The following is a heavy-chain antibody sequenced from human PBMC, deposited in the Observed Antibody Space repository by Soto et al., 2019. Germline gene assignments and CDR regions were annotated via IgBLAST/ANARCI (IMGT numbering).Heavy chain of an antibody. Sequence: SETLSLTCTVSGASISSGRAYWSWIRPHPGKGLEWIGYMFYSGSTYYHPSLKSRVNISADTSKNQFSLRLTSVTPADTAVYYCARDNGYGHFDSWGQGTLVTVSS. CDR2: MFYSGST. CDR1: GASISSGRAY. V-gene: IGHV4-31*03. D-gene: IGHD5-12*01. J-gene: IGHJ4*02. CDR3: ARDNGYGHFDS.